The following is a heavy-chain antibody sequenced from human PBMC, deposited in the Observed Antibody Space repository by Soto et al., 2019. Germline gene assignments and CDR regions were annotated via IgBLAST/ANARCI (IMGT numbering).Heavy chain of an antibody. CDR3: ATQVVPNYYHSGLDV. CDR1: GGTFSSYA. V-gene: IGHV1-69*12. J-gene: IGHJ6*02. Sequence: QVQLVQSGAEVKKPGSSVKVSCKASGGTFSSYAISWVRQAPGQGLEWMGGIIPIFGTANYAQKFQGRVAITADESASTADMELSSLSSEDTAGYYCATQVVPNYYHSGLDVWGQGTTVTVSS. CDR2: IIPIFGTA. D-gene: IGHD2-2*01.